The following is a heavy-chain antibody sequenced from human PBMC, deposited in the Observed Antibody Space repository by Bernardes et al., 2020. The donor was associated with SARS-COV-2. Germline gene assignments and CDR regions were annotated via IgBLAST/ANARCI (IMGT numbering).Heavy chain of an antibody. CDR3: ARESAWGSLSGGMDV. CDR2: IWYDGSNK. J-gene: IGHJ6*02. V-gene: IGHV3-33*01. D-gene: IGHD3-16*01. Sequence: GGSLRLSCAASGFTFSSYGMHWVRQAPGKGLEWVAVIWYDGSNKYYADSVKGRFTISRDNSKNTLYLQMNSLRAEDTAVYYCARESAWGSLSGGMDVWGQGTTVTVSS. CDR1: GFTFSSYG.